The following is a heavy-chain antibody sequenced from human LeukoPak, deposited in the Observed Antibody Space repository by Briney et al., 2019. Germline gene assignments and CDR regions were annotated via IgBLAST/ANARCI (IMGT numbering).Heavy chain of an antibody. Sequence: GGSLRLSCAASGFTVSSNYMSWVRQAPGKGLEWVSAISGSGGSTYYADSVKGRFTISRDNSKNTLYLQMNSLRAEDTAVYYCAKDPARYSSSWYQDYWGQGTLVTVSS. V-gene: IGHV3-23*01. J-gene: IGHJ4*02. CDR3: AKDPARYSSSWYQDY. CDR1: GFTVSSNY. D-gene: IGHD6-13*01. CDR2: ISGSGGST.